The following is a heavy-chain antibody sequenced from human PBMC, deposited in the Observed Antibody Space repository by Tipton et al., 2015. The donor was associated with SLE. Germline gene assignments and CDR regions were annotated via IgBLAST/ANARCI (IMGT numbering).Heavy chain of an antibody. J-gene: IGHJ4*02. V-gene: IGHV4-59*01. CDR3: ARVHAFSGSWYYFDF. CDR2: IHNSGST. Sequence: LRLSCTVSGGSISSYHWTWIRQTPGKGLEWIGNIHNSGSTNYNTSLKSRVTISADMSKNQFSLKLSSATAADTAVYYCARVHAFSGSWYYFDFWGQGIQVTVSS. D-gene: IGHD6-13*01. CDR1: GGSISSYH.